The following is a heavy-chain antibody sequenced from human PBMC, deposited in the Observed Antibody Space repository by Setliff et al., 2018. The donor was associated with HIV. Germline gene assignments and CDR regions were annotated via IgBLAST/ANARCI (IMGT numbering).Heavy chain of an antibody. J-gene: IGHJ6*03. V-gene: IGHV3-48*01. CDR1: GFIFNDYT. Sequence: GGSLRLSCAASGFIFNDYTMSWVRQAPGKGLEWISYASSSSANIHYADSVKGRFTISRDNAKNSLYLQMNSLRADDTAVYYCARQAYSINMVRGVITPRFYYYMDVWGKGTTVTVSS. CDR3: ARQAYSINMVRGVITPRFYYYMDV. D-gene: IGHD3-10*01. CDR2: ASSSSANI.